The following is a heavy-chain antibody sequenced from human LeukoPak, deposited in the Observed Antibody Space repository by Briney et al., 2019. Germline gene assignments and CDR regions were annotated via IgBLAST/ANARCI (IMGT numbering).Heavy chain of an antibody. CDR3: ARRPPNYYDSSGYSVFDY. V-gene: IGHV5-51*01. J-gene: IGHJ4*02. D-gene: IGHD3-22*01. CDR1: GYCFTTYW. CDR2: IHPGDSDT. Sequence: GESLQISSKGSGYCFTTYWIACVRRLPGKGLEWMGTIHPGDSDTRYSPSFQGQVTISADKSTSTAYLQWSSLKASDTAIYYCARRPPNYYDSSGYSVFDYWGQGLLVTVSS.